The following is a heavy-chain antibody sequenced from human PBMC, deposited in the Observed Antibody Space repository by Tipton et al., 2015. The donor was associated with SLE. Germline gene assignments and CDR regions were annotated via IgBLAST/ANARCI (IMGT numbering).Heavy chain of an antibody. Sequence: QSGPEVKKPGASVKVSCKASGYTFTSYGISWVRQAPGQGLEWMGWISAYNGNTNYAQKLQGRVTMTTDTSTSTAYMELTSLRSEDTAMYYCARDALNFYDSGDVRYYHMDVWGKGTTVTVSS. D-gene: IGHD3-22*01. CDR1: GYTFTSYG. V-gene: IGHV1-18*01. CDR3: ARDALNFYDSGDVRYYHMDV. J-gene: IGHJ6*03. CDR2: ISAYNGNT.